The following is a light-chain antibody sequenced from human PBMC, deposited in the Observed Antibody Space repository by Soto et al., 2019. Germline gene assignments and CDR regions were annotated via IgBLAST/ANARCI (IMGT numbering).Light chain of an antibody. CDR2: DTS. V-gene: IGKV3-15*01. CDR1: QSVSIH. Sequence: ETVMTQSPGTLSVSLGERATLSCRASQSVSIHLAWYQQKPGQAPRLLIYDTSTRATGIPARFSGSGSGTEFTLTISSLQSEDFAVYYGQQYRNWPPITVGQGTRLEIK. J-gene: IGKJ5*01. CDR3: QQYRNWPPIT.